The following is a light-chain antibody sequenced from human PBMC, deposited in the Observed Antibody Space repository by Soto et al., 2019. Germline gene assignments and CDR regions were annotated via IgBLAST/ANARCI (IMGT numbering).Light chain of an antibody. J-gene: IGKJ1*01. CDR1: QCISSS. CDR3: QQYDYWPRT. CDR2: GAS. Sequence: EIVMTQSPATLSVSPGESATLSCRASQCISSSRLAWYQQNPGQAPRLLMYGASNRATGIPARFSGSGSGTEFTLTISSLQSEDFAVYYCQQYDYWPRTFGQGTKVEIK. V-gene: IGKV3-15*01.